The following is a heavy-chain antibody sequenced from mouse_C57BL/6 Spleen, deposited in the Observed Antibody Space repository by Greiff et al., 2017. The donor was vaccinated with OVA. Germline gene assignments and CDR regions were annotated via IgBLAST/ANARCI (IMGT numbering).Heavy chain of an antibody. CDR2: ISSGSSTI. D-gene: IGHD1-1*01. J-gene: IGHJ4*01. CDR3: ARALYCYGSRYDAMDY. Sequence: EVQVVESGGGLVKPGGSLKLSCAASGFTFSDYGMHWVRQAPEKGLEWVAYISSGSSTIYYADTVKGRFTISRDNAKNTLFLQMTSLRSEDTAMYYCARALYCYGSRYDAMDYWGQGTSVTVSS. V-gene: IGHV5-17*01. CDR1: GFTFSDYG.